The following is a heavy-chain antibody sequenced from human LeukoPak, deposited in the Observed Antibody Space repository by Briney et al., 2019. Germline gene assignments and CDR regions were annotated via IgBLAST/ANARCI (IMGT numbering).Heavy chain of an antibody. V-gene: IGHV4-30-4*01. CDR2: IYYSGST. D-gene: IGHD5-18*01. CDR3: ARQPAHSYGPYWYFDF. J-gene: IGHJ2*01. CDR1: GGSISSGDYY. Sequence: SETLSLTCTVSGGSISSGDYYWSWIRQPPGKGLEWIGYIYYSGSTYYNPSLKSRVTISVDTSKNQFSLKLSSVTAADTAVYYCARQPAHSYGPYWYFDFWGRGTLVTVSS.